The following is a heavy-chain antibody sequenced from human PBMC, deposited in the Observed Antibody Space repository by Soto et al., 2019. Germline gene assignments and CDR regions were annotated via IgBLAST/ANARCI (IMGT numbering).Heavy chain of an antibody. CDR3: ARFQYYYDSSGSYFDY. CDR1: AYSFTSYW. D-gene: IGHD3-22*01. J-gene: IGHJ4*02. CDR2: IYPGDSDT. Sequence: GDYLKISCKVSAYSFTSYWIGWVRQMPANRLQWMGIIYPGDSDTRYSPYFQGQVTISADKSISTAYLQWSSLKASDTAMYYCARFQYYYDSSGSYFDYWGQGPLVTVSS. V-gene: IGHV5-51*01.